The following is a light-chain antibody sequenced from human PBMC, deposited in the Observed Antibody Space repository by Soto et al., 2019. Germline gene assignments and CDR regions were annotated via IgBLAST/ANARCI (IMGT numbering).Light chain of an antibody. Sequence: DIQMTQSPSSLSASVGDRVTITCQASQDIDNYLNWYQQKPGQAPKLLIYDASNLETGVPSRFSGRGSGTDFTFTISSLQPEDVATYYCQPYGKLPPYTFGQGTKLELK. CDR2: DAS. J-gene: IGKJ2*01. CDR1: QDIDNY. V-gene: IGKV1-33*01. CDR3: QPYGKLPPYT.